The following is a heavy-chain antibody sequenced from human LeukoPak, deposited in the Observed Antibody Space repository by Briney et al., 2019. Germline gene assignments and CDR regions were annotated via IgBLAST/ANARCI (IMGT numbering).Heavy chain of an antibody. CDR2: IRQDGSAK. CDR3: AKVAPPFYSSGLYYFDY. D-gene: IGHD6-19*01. J-gene: IGHJ4*02. CDR1: GFTFNKFW. Sequence: GGSLRLSCAASGFTFNKFWMSWVRQAPGKGLEWVANIRQDGSAKNYVDSVKGRFTISRDNAKNSLYLQMNSLRAEDTALYYCAKVAPPFYSSGLYYFDYWGQGTLVTVSS. V-gene: IGHV3-7*03.